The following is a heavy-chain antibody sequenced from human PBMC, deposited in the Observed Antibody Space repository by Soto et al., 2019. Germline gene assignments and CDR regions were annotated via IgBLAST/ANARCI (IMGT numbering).Heavy chain of an antibody. J-gene: IGHJ4*02. CDR2: TYPGDSDT. CDR1: GYSFTSYW. Sequence: GESLKISCKGSGYSFTSYWIGWVRQMPGKGLEWMGITYPGDSDTNYSPSFQGHVTISADKSISTAYLQWSSLKASDTAMYYCASLGIAAPGTRYFVDYWGQGTLVTVPQ. D-gene: IGHD6-13*01. CDR3: ASLGIAAPGTRYFVDY. V-gene: IGHV5-51*01.